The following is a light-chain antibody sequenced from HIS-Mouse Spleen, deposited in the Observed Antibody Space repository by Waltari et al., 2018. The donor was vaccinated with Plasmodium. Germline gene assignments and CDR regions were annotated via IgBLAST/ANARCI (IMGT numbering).Light chain of an antibody. CDR2: EDS. J-gene: IGLJ3*02. CDR3: YSTDSSGNHRV. V-gene: IGLV3-10*01. Sequence: SYELTQPPSVSVSPAQTARITCSGDALPKKYAYWYQQKSGQAPVLCIYEDSKRPSGIPERFSGSSSGTMATLTISGAQVEDEADYYCYSTDSSGNHRVFGGGTKLTVL. CDR1: ALPKKY.